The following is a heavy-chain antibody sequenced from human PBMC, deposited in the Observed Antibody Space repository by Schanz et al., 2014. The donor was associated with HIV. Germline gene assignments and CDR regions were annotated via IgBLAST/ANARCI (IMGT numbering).Heavy chain of an antibody. J-gene: IGHJ3*02. Sequence: QVQLVQSGAEVKKPGSSVKVSCQASGGTFSGHGISWVRQAPGQGLEGMGGIIPIYGTTNDAQKVQGRVTISADESTSTAYMELSSLRSDDTAVYYCARDMPRDGSYFRAFDIWGQGTMVTVSS. V-gene: IGHV1-69*01. CDR2: IIPIYGTT. CDR3: ARDMPRDGSYFRAFDI. D-gene: IGHD1-26*01. CDR1: GGTFSGHG.